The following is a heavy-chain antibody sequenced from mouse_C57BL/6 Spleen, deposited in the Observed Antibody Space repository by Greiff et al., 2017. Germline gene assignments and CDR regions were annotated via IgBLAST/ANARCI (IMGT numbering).Heavy chain of an antibody. V-gene: IGHV5-17*01. J-gene: IGHJ2*01. Sequence: DVKLVESGGGLVKPGGSLKLSCAASGFTFSDYGMHWVRQAPEKGLEWVAYISSGSSTIYYADTVKGRFTISRDNAKNTLFLQMTSLRSEDTAMYYCAMIYYDYALDYWGQGTTLTVSS. CDR2: ISSGSSTI. CDR3: AMIYYDYALDY. CDR1: GFTFSDYG. D-gene: IGHD2-4*01.